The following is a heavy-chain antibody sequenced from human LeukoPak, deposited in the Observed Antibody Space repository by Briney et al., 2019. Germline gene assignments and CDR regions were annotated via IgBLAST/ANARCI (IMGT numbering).Heavy chain of an antibody. Sequence: SGTLSLTCTVSGGFIGTYYWSWIRQPAGKGLEWIGRIYTSGSTNYNPSLKSRVSMAVDTSKNQFSLKLTSVTAADTAVYYCARGQLATAMGRDYFDYWGQGTVVTVSS. V-gene: IGHV4-4*07. CDR2: IYTSGST. CDR3: ARGQLATAMGRDYFDY. D-gene: IGHD5-18*01. CDR1: GGFIGTYY. J-gene: IGHJ4*02.